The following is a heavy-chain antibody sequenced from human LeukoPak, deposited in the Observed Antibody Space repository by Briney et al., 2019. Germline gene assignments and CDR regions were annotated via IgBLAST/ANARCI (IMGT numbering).Heavy chain of an antibody. V-gene: IGHV4-59*12. J-gene: IGHJ3*02. CDR2: IHYTGST. CDR1: GGSISSYY. Sequence: SETLSLTCTVSGGSISSYYWSWIRQSPGKGLECIGYIHYTGSTNYNPSLKSRVTISVDTSKNQFSLKLSSVTAADTAVYYCARDRGGSGYYSDAFDIWGQGTMVTVSS. D-gene: IGHD3-22*01. CDR3: ARDRGGSGYYSDAFDI.